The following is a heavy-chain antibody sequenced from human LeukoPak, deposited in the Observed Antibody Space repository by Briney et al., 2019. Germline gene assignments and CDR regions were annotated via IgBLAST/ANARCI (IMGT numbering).Heavy chain of an antibody. V-gene: IGHV1-2*02. D-gene: IGHD3-10*01. CDR2: IHPNSGGT. CDR1: GYTFTGYY. J-gene: IGHJ5*02. CDR3: ARASYYYGSGYNWFDP. Sequence: ASVTVSCTASGYTFTGYYMHWVRQAPGQGLEWMGWIHPNSGGTNYAQKFQGRVTLTRDTSISTAYLELSRLRSDDTAVYYCARASYYYGSGYNWFDPWGQGTLVTVSS.